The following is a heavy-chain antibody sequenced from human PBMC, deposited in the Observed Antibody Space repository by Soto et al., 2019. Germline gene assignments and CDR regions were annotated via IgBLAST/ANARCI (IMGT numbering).Heavy chain of an antibody. J-gene: IGHJ6*02. D-gene: IGHD6-19*01. V-gene: IGHV1-69*12. CDR2: IIPIFGTA. Sequence: QVQLVQSGAEVKKPGSSVKVSCKASGGTFSSYAINWVRQAPGQGLEWMGGIIPIFGTADYAQKFQGRVTTTADEYTSTAYMELSSLRSEDTAVYYCARAVAGGVYYYYGMDVWGQGTTVTVSS. CDR3: ARAVAGGVYYYYGMDV. CDR1: GGTFSSYA.